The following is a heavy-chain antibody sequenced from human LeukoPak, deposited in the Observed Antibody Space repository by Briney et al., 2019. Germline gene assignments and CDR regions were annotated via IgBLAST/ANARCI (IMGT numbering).Heavy chain of an antibody. J-gene: IGHJ6*03. D-gene: IGHD3-3*01. V-gene: IGHV1-2*02. Sequence: ASVKVSCKASGYTFIDYYMHWVRQAPGQGLEWMGWINPNSGDTKHGQKFQGRVTMTRDTSISTAYMELSRLRSDDTAVYYCARDTARITIFGVAKYMDVWGKGTTVTVSS. CDR2: INPNSGDT. CDR1: GYTFIDYY. CDR3: ARDTARITIFGVAKYMDV.